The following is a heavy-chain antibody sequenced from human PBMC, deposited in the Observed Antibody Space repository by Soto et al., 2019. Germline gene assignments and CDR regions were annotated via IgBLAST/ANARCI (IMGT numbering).Heavy chain of an antibody. J-gene: IGHJ5*02. CDR1: GYTFTSYA. CDR2: INPNNGNT. V-gene: IGHV1-3*01. CDR3: ARSPSDYHGNWFDP. D-gene: IGHD4-17*01. Sequence: ASVKVSCKASGYTFTSYAMRWVRQAPGQRLEWMGWINPNNGNTKYSQKFQGRVTMTRNTSISTAYMELSSLSAADTAVYYCARSPSDYHGNWFDPWGQGTLVTVSS.